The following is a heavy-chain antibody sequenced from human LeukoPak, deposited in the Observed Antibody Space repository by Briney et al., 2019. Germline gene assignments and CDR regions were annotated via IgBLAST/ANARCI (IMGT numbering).Heavy chain of an antibody. CDR1: GYTLNELS. J-gene: IGHJ6*02. CDR3: ATKAVVTAIPNYYYGMDV. D-gene: IGHD2-21*02. V-gene: IGHV1-24*01. Sequence: GASVKVSCKVSGYTLNELSMRWVRQAPGKGVEWMGGFDPEDGETIYAQKFQGRVTMTEDTSTDTAYMELSSLRSEDTAVYYCATKAVVTAIPNYYYGMDVWGQGTTVTVSS. CDR2: FDPEDGET.